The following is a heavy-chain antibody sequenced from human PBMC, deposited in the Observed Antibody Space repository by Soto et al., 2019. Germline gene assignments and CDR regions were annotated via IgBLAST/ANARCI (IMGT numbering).Heavy chain of an antibody. CDR2: IIPIFGTA. J-gene: IGHJ4*02. CDR3: AIHSGSQPDPDY. Sequence: ASVKVSCKASGGTFSSYAISWVRQAPGQGLEWMGGIIPIFGTANYAQKFQGRVTITADGSTSTAYMELSSLRSEDTAVYYCAIHSGSQPDPDYWGQGTLVTVSS. V-gene: IGHV1-69*13. CDR1: GGTFSSYA. D-gene: IGHD3-10*01.